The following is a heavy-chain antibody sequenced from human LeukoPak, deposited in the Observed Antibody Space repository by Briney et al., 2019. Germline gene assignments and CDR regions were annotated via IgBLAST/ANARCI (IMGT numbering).Heavy chain of an antibody. J-gene: IGHJ6*02. Sequence: GGSLRLSCAASGFTFSSYGTHWVRQAPGKGLEWVAVIWYDGSNKYYADSVKGRFTISRDNSKNTLYLQMNSLRAEDTAVYYCARLYEDYYYGMDVWGQGTTVTVSS. CDR3: ARLYEDYYYGMDV. D-gene: IGHD5/OR15-5a*01. V-gene: IGHV3-33*01. CDR2: IWYDGSNK. CDR1: GFTFSSYG.